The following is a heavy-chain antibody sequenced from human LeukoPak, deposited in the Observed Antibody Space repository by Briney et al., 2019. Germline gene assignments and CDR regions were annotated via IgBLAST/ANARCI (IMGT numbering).Heavy chain of an antibody. CDR1: GGSISSSGYY. CDR2: IYYSGST. Sequence: SETLSLTCTVSGGSISSSGYYWGWVRQPPGKGLEWIGSIYYSGSTYYNPSLNSRVTISLDTSKSQFSLTLSSVTAADTAVYYCARDGGNFDIDYWGQGTLVTVSS. D-gene: IGHD4-23*01. J-gene: IGHJ4*02. V-gene: IGHV4-39*07. CDR3: ARDGGNFDIDY.